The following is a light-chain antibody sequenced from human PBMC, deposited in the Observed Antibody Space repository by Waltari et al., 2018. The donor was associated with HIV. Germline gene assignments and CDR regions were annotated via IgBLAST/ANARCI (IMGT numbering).Light chain of an antibody. V-gene: IGKV3-15*01. J-gene: IGKJ1*01. CDR2: GTS. CDR3: HHYNNWRET. Sequence: EILMPQSPATLSVSPGERATLPCRASQSVNSNLAWYHQKPGQTPRVLIYGTSTRAKDIPARFSGSVSGTEFTLTISSLQSEECAVYDCHHYNNWRETFGQGTKVEIK. CDR1: QSVNSN.